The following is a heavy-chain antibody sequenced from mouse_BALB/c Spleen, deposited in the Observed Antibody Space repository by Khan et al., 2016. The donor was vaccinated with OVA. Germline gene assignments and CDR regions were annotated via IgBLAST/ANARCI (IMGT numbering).Heavy chain of an antibody. CDR1: GYSITSDYA. V-gene: IGHV3-2*02. CDR3: ASELGRYYALDY. Sequence: EVQLQESGPGLVKPSQSLSLTCTVTGYSITSDYAWNWIRQFPGNKLGWMGYKSYSGSTTYNPSLKSRITITRDTSKNQSFLQLKSVTSEDAATYYCASELGRYYALDYWGQGTSVTVSA. CDR2: KSYSGST. J-gene: IGHJ4*01. D-gene: IGHD4-1*01.